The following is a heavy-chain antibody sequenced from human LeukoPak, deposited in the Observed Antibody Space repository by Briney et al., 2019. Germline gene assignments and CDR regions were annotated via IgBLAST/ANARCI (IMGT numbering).Heavy chain of an antibody. J-gene: IGHJ6*02. CDR1: GFTVSSNY. Sequence: GGSLRLSCAASGFTVSSNYMSWVRQAPGKGLEWVSVIYSGGSTYYADSVKGRFTISRDNSKNTLYLQMNSLRAEDTAVYYCARDQGLLWFGELSDYYGMDVWGQGTTVTVSS. V-gene: IGHV3-66*01. D-gene: IGHD3-10*01. CDR2: IYSGGST. CDR3: ARDQGLLWFGELSDYYGMDV.